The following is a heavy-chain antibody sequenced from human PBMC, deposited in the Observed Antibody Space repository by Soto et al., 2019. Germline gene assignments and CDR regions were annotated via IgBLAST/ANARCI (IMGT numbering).Heavy chain of an antibody. Sequence: QVQLQESGPGLVKPSQTLSLTCTVSDDSLTTNKYAWTWIRQNPEKGLEWIGYVYSNGNARSSPSLQSRVSMSVDTSKSHFSLRLSSVTAADTAVYFCARASYFRPSGSYYFVSGGQGTLVTVSS. V-gene: IGHV4-31*03. D-gene: IGHD3-10*01. CDR3: ARASYFRPSGSYYFVS. J-gene: IGHJ4*02. CDR1: DDSLTTNKYA. CDR2: VYSNGNA.